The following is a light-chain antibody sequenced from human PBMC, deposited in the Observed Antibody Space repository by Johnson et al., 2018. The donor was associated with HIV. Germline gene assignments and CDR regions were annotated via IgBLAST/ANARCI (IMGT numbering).Light chain of an antibody. CDR2: DNN. CDR1: SSYIGNNY. CDR3: GTWDSSLSAGEV. Sequence: QSVLTQPPSVSAAPGQKVSISCSGSSSYIGNNYVSSYQQLPGTAPKFLIFDNNKRPSGIPDRFSGSKSGSSATLGITGLQPGDEADYYCGTWDSSLSAGEVFGTGTKVTVL. V-gene: IGLV1-51*01. J-gene: IGLJ1*01.